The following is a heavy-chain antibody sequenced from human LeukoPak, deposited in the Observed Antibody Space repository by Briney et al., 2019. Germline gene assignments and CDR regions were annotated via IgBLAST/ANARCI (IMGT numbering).Heavy chain of an antibody. CDR2: ISSSSSYI. D-gene: IGHD3-9*01. V-gene: IGHV3-21*01. CDR1: GFTFSSYA. CDR3: ARGYYDIGY. Sequence: GGSLRLSCAASGFTFSSYAMSWVRQAPGKGLEWVSSISSSSSYIYYGDSVKGRFTISRDNAKNSLYLQMNSLRAEDTAVYYCARGYYDIGYWGQGNLVTVSS. J-gene: IGHJ4*02.